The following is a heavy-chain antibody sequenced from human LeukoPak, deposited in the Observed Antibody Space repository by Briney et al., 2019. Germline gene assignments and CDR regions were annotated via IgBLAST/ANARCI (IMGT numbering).Heavy chain of an antibody. V-gene: IGHV3-23*01. D-gene: IGHD6-13*01. CDR3: AKGPGSKAAGTGGFDY. CDR2: ISGSGGST. J-gene: IGHJ4*02. CDR1: GFTFSSYA. Sequence: GGSLRLSCAASGFTFSSYAMSWVRQAPGKGLEWVSAISGSGGSTYYADSVKGRFTISRDNSKNTLYLQTNSLRAEDTAVYYCAKGPGSKAAGTGGFDYWGQGTLVTVSS.